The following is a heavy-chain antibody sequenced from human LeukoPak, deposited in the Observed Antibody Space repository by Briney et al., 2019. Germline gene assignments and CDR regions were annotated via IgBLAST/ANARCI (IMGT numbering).Heavy chain of an antibody. J-gene: IGHJ4*02. Sequence: GDSVKVSCKASGYTFSGTGWYLYWLRQAPGQGLECMGWIYPNNGATAYAQKFRGRVAMTRDTSISTAYMELRRLRPDDTAVYYCARDGPAQMVEFDYWGQGTLVTVSS. CDR2: IYPNNGAT. V-gene: IGHV1-2*02. CDR3: ARDGPAQMVEFDY. CDR1: GYTFSGTGWY. D-gene: IGHD3-10*01.